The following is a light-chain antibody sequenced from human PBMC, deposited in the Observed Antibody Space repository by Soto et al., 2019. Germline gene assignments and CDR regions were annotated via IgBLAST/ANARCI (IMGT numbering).Light chain of an antibody. J-gene: IGKJ1*01. CDR1: QNIRSL. CDR3: QHSYGSTRT. V-gene: IGKV1-39*01. Sequence: DIQVTQSPSSLSASVGDRVTITCRATQNIRSLLHWYQQKPGKAPKLLILGASTLRSGVPSRFSGSGSGTDFTLTIMTLQPEDFATYYCQHSYGSTRTFGQGTKVEVK. CDR2: GAS.